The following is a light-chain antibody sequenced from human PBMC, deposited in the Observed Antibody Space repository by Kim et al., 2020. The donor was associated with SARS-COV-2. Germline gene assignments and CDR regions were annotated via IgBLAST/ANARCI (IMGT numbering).Light chain of an antibody. CDR1: HFITSY. V-gene: IGKV1-39*01. Sequence: ASVGDRVTITCRASHFITSYLNWYQLKPGKAPKLLIYGATTLKNGVPLRFSGSGVGTDFNLTITSLHADDAATYFCQQSYRTPPYTFGQGTKLEI. CDR2: GAT. J-gene: IGKJ2*01. CDR3: QQSYRTPPYT.